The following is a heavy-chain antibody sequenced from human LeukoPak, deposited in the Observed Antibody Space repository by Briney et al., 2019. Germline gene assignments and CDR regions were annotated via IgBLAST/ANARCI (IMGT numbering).Heavy chain of an antibody. CDR2: INPSGGST. D-gene: IGHD2-15*01. J-gene: IGHJ5*02. V-gene: IGHV1-46*01. Sequence: ASVKVSCKASGYTFTSHYMHWVRQAPGQGLEWMGIINPSGGSTSYAQKFQGRVTMTRDTSTSTVYMELSSLRSEDTAVYYCARQEQDIVVVVAANWFDPWGQGTLVTVSS. CDR1: GYTFTSHY. CDR3: ARQEQDIVVVVAANWFDP.